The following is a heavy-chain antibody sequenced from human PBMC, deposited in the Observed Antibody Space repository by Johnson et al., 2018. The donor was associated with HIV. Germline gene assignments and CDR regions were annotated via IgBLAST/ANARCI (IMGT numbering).Heavy chain of an antibody. V-gene: IGHV3-30*18. Sequence: QVQLVESGGGVVQPGRSLRLSCAASGFTFSSYGMHWVRQAPGKGLEWVAVISYDGKNKYYADSVKGRFTISRDKSKNTMYLQMNSLRVEDTAVYYCAKEALRGGEYDAFDIWGQGTMVTVS. D-gene: IGHD2-15*01. CDR1: GFTFSSYG. CDR3: AKEALRGGEYDAFDI. J-gene: IGHJ3*02. CDR2: ISYDGKNK.